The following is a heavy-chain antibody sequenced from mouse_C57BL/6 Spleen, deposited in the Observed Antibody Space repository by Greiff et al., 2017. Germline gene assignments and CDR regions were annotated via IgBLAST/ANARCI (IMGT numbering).Heavy chain of an antibody. V-gene: IGHV1-9*01. Sequence: QVQLQQSGAELMKPGASVKLSCKAPGYTFTGSWIEWVKQRPGHGLEWIGEILPGSGSTNYNGKFKGKATFTADTSSITAYMQLSILTTEDSTIDNCASDDYDGDYYSMDYWGQGTSVTGSS. CDR2: ILPGSGST. J-gene: IGHJ4*01. CDR3: ASDDYDGDYYSMDY. D-gene: IGHD2-4*01. CDR1: GYTFTGSW.